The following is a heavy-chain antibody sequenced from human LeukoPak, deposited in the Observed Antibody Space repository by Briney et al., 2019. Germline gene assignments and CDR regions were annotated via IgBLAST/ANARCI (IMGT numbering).Heavy chain of an antibody. CDR2: IKSDGAGT. J-gene: IGHJ4*02. CDR1: GFSFSSFW. CDR3: ARDRPGSS. D-gene: IGHD1-1*01. Sequence: PGGSLRLSCAASGFSFSSFWMHWVRQAPGKGLVWVSGIKSDGAGTSYVDSVKGRFTISRDNAKNSLYLQMNSLRAEDTAVYYCARDRPGSSWGQGTLVTVSS. V-gene: IGHV3-74*01.